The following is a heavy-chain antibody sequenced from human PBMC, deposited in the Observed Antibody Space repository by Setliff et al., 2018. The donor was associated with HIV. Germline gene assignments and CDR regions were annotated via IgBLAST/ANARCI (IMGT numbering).Heavy chain of an antibody. CDR2: FYYTGSD. Sequence: SETLSLTCTVSGGSISSPGYYWSWIRQHPGKGLEWIGYFYYTGSDYYNPSLKSRVTISVDTSKNQFSLKLRSVTAADTAVYYCARLDRDYYYMDVWGKGTTVTVSS. CDR1: GGSISSPGYY. V-gene: IGHV4-31*03. CDR3: ARLDRDYYYMDV. J-gene: IGHJ6*03.